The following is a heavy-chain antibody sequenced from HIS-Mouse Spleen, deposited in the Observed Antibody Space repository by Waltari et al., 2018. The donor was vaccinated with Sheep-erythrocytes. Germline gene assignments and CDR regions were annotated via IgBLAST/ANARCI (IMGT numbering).Heavy chain of an antibody. J-gene: IGHJ1*01. CDR1: GYTFTDHY. V-gene: IGHV1-2*02. Sequence: QVQLVQSGAEVKKPGASLKVSCRAPGYTFTDHYMHWVRQAPGQGLEWMGWINPNSGETSISTAYMELSRLRSDDTAVYYCARGYCSSTSCYGYFQHWGQGTLVTVSS. D-gene: IGHD2-2*01. CDR3: ARGYCSSTSCYGYFQH. CDR2: INPNSG.